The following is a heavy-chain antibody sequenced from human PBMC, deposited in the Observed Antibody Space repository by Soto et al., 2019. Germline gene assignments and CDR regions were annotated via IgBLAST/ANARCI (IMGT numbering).Heavy chain of an antibody. V-gene: IGHV4-59*01. Sequence: TLSLTCTVSGDSFTNFYWNCIRQPPGKGLEWVEHIYYTGSANHNPSLKSRVSLSIDTSKNQISLKLSSVTAADTAVYYCAKELYSGSYSDWGQGTLVTVSS. CDR1: GDSFTNFY. D-gene: IGHD1-26*01. CDR2: IYYTGSA. J-gene: IGHJ4*02. CDR3: AKELYSGSYSD.